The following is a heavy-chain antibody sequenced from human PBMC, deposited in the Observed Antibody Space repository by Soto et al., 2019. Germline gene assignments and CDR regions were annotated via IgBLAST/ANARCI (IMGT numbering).Heavy chain of an antibody. Sequence: QVQLVESGGGVVQPGRSLRLSCAASGFTFSSYGMHWVRQAPGKGLEWVAVISYDGSNKYYADSVKGRFTISRDNSKNTHYLQMNSLRAQDTAAYYRAKDSGSRTTVTTFVLYFDLGGRGTLVAFSS. V-gene: IGHV3-30*18. CDR1: GFTFSSYG. CDR2: ISYDGSNK. D-gene: IGHD4-17*01. J-gene: IGHJ2*01. CDR3: AKDSGSRTTVTTFVLYFDL.